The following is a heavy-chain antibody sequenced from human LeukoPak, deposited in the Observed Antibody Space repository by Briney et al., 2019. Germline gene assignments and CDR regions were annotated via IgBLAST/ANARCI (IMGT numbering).Heavy chain of an antibody. D-gene: IGHD6-19*01. V-gene: IGHV4-34*01. Sequence: PSETLSLTCAVYGGSFSGYYWSWIRQPPGKGLEWIGEINHSGSTNYNPSLKSRVTISVDTSKNQFSLKLSSVTAADTAVYYCASIAVAGGPDYWGQGTLVTVSS. CDR3: ASIAVAGGPDY. J-gene: IGHJ4*02. CDR2: INHSGST. CDR1: GGSFSGYY.